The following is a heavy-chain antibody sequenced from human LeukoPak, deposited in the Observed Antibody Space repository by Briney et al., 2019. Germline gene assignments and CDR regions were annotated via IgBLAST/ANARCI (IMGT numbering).Heavy chain of an antibody. J-gene: IGHJ3*02. CDR2: INHSGST. Sequence: SETLSLTCAVYGGSFSGYYWSWIRQPPGKGLEWIGEINHSGSTTYNPSLKSRVTISVDTSKNQFSLKLSSVTAADTAVYYCARHLSAGRPAFDIWGQGTMVTVSS. V-gene: IGHV4-34*01. CDR3: ARHLSAGRPAFDI. CDR1: GGSFSGYY. D-gene: IGHD2-15*01.